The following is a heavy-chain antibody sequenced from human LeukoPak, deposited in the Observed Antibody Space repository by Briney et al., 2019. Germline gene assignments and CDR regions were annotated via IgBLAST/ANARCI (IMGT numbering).Heavy chain of an antibody. CDR1: GASISGYY. CDR3: ATDNSYGSGSYYT. J-gene: IGHJ4*02. V-gene: IGHV4-59*01. D-gene: IGHD3-10*01. CDR2: VHYTGST. Sequence: SETLSLTCTVSGASISGYYWSWIRQPPGKGLEWIGYVHYTGSTRYNPSLKSPVSISVDTFKSQFSLKLSSVTAADTAVYYCATDNSYGSGSYYTWGQGTLVTVSS.